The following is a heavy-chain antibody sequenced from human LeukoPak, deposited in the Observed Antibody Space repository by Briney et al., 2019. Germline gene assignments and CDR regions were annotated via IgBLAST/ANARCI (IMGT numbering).Heavy chain of an antibody. CDR1: GFTFSSYS. CDR2: ISSSSSTI. D-gene: IGHD2-15*01. V-gene: IGHV3-48*01. CDR3: ARGLEDSHFDY. J-gene: IGHJ4*02. Sequence: PGGSLRLSCAASGFTFSSYSMNWVRQAPGKGLEWVSYISSSSSTIYYADSVKGRFTISRDNAKNSLYLQMNSLRAEDTAVYYCARGLEDSHFDYWGQGTLVTVSS.